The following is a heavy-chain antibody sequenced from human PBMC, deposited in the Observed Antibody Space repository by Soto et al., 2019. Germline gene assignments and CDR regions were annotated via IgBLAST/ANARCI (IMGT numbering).Heavy chain of an antibody. D-gene: IGHD3-9*01. Sequence: AAVKVSSKAAGCTSTSYGISWGRQDPGQGFEGMGSTIAYNGNTNYARTLKGRVTMTTDTSKSTAYMELRSLRSYDTAVYYCAGFCRSFDCLYHNWGQETLVTVSS. J-gene: IGHJ4*03. CDR1: GCTSTSYG. CDR2: TIAYNGNT. V-gene: IGHV1-18*01. CDR3: AGFCRSFDCLYHN.